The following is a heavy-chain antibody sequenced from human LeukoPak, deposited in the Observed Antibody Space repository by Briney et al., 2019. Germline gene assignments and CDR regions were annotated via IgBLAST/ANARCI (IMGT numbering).Heavy chain of an antibody. CDR1: GFTFSSYA. CDR2: ISGSGGST. Sequence: GGSLRLSCAASGFTFSSYAMSWVRQAPGKGLEWVSAISGSGGSTYYAGSVKGRFTISSDNSNNTMYLQMNRLRAEDTAVYYCAKDMVVVITTFDYWGQGTLVTVSS. V-gene: IGHV3-23*01. D-gene: IGHD3-22*01. J-gene: IGHJ4*02. CDR3: AKDMVVVITTFDY.